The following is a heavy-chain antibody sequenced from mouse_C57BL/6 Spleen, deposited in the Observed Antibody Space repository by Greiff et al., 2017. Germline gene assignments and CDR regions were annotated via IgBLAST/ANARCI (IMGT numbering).Heavy chain of an antibody. Sequence: QVQLQQPGAELVRPGSSVKLSCKASGYTFTSYWMHWVKQRPIQGLEWIGNIDPSGSETHYNQKFKDKATLTVDKSSSTAYMQLSSLTSEDSAVYYCARRTVVADLLWYFDVWGTGTTVTVSS. CDR2: IDPSGSET. D-gene: IGHD1-1*01. CDR3: ARRTVVADLLWYFDV. V-gene: IGHV1-52*01. J-gene: IGHJ1*03. CDR1: GYTFTSYW.